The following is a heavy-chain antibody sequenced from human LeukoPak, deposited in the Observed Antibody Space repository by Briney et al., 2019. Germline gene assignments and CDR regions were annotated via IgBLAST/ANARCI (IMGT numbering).Heavy chain of an antibody. D-gene: IGHD6-19*01. Sequence: ASVKVSCKASGYTFTNYYIHWVRQAPGQGLECMGIINPSGGSTSYAQKFQGRVTMTRDMSTSTVYMELSSLRSEDTALYYCARGRIRYDDYSSGWFVFFEFWGQGSLVTVSS. J-gene: IGHJ4*02. CDR2: INPSGGST. CDR1: GYTFTNYY. CDR3: ARGRIRYDDYSSGWFVFFEF. V-gene: IGHV1-46*01.